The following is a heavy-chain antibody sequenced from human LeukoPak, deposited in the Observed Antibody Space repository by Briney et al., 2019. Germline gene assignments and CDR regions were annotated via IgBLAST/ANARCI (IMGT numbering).Heavy chain of an antibody. CDR2: LYRSGRT. V-gene: IGHV4-4*07. Sequence: SETLSLTXTVSGGSISLSFWSWLRQPAGKGLEWVGRLYRSGRTENNPSLKSRVSISLDAPKSQFSLRLTSVTAADTAVYFCARDAGSGWYYFDSWGQGTRVTVSS. CDR1: GGSISLSF. D-gene: IGHD6-19*01. CDR3: ARDAGSGWYYFDS. J-gene: IGHJ4*02.